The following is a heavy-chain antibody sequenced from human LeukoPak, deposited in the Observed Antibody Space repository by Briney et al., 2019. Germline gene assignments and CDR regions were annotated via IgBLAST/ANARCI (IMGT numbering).Heavy chain of an antibody. CDR2: LYNSGST. CDR1: GCTISSNA. Sequence: SETLSLTCTASGCTISSNARHWIRQPPGKGLEWIGYLYNSGSTNYNPSLKSRVTISVDTSKNQFYLKLTSVTAADTSAYYGASDGWKNSVYYWGQGTLVTVSS. J-gene: IGHJ4*02. D-gene: IGHD1/OR15-1a*01. V-gene: IGHV4-59*08. CDR3: ASDGWKNSVYY.